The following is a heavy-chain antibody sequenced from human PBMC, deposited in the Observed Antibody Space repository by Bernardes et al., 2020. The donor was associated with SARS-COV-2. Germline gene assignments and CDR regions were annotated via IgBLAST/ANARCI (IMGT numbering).Heavy chain of an antibody. CDR2: IYSGGTT. CDR1: GFTVSNHY. D-gene: IGHD5-18*01. J-gene: IGHJ4*02. V-gene: IGHV3-53*01. Sequence: GGSLRVSCAASGFTVSNHYMSWVRQVPGKGLEWVSVIYSGGTTYYADSVKGRFTISRDNSKNTLYLQMNSLRDEDTAVYFCARDAGTPYSFGPHFDYWGQGTLVTVSS. CDR3: ARDAGTPYSFGPHFDY.